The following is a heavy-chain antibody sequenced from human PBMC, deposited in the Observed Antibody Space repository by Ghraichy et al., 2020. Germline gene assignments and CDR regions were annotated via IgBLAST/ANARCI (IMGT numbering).Heavy chain of an antibody. CDR1: GFTVSSNY. J-gene: IGHJ6*02. V-gene: IGHV3-53*01. D-gene: IGHD4-23*01. CDR2: IYSGGST. CDR3: ARERWYHRGGYYYYGMDV. Sequence: GGSLRLSCAASGFTVSSNYMSWVRQAPGKGLEWVSVIYSGGSTYYADSVKGRFTISRDNSKNTLYLQMNSLRAEDTAVYYCARERWYHRGGYYYYGMDVWGQGTTVTVSS.